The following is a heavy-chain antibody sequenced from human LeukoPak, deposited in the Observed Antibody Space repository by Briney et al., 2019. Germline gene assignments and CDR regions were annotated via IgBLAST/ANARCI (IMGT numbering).Heavy chain of an antibody. CDR3: AREQYSSSWYVGSVNYYYYGMDV. Sequence: SETLSLTCAVYGGSFSGYYWSWIRQPPGKGLEWIGKINHSGSTNYNPSLKSRVTISVDTSKNQFSLKLSSVTAADTAVYYCAREQYSSSWYVGSVNYYYYGMDVWGQGTTVTVSS. V-gene: IGHV4-34*01. D-gene: IGHD6-13*01. CDR1: GGSFSGYY. CDR2: INHSGST. J-gene: IGHJ6*02.